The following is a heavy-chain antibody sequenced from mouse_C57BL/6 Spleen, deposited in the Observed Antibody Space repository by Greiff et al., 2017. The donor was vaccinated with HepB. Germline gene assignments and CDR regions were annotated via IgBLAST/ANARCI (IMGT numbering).Heavy chain of an antibody. D-gene: IGHD1-1*01. V-gene: IGHV5-16*01. CDR2: INYDGSST. J-gene: IGHJ2*01. CDR1: GFTFSDYY. Sequence: EVKVVESEGGLVQPGSSMKLSCTASGFTFSDYYMAWVRQVPEKGLEWVANINYDGSSTYYLDSLKSRFIISRDNAKNILYLQMSSLKSEDTATYYCARVGGTTVDYWGQGTTLTVSS. CDR3: ARVGGTTVDY.